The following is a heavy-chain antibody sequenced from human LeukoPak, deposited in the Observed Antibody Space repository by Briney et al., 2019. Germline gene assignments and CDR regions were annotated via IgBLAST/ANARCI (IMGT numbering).Heavy chain of an antibody. CDR1: GGTFSSYA. V-gene: IGHV1-69*13. CDR3: ARARAAAGPKYYYYYYGMDV. Sequence: ASVKVSCKASGGTFSSYAISWVRQAPGQGLEWMGGIIPIFGTANYAQKFQGRVTITADESTSTAYMELSSLRSEDTAVYYCARARAAAGPKYYYYYYGMDVWGQGTTVTVSS. D-gene: IGHD6-13*01. J-gene: IGHJ6*02. CDR2: IIPIFGTA.